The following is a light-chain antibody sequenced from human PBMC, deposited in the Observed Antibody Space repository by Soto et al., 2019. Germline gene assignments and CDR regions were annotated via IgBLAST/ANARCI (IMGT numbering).Light chain of an antibody. V-gene: IGLV1-51*01. CDR1: SSNIGNNY. Sequence: QSVLTQSPSVSAAPGQQVTISCSGSSSNIGNNYVSWYQQLPGTAPKLLIYDNNKRPSGIPDRFSGSKSGTSGTLDITGLQTGDEADYYCATWDGSLPGEVFGGGTK. CDR3: ATWDGSLPGEV. J-gene: IGLJ2*01. CDR2: DNN.